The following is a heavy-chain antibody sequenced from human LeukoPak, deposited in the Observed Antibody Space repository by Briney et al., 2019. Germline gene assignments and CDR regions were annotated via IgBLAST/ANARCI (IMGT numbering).Heavy chain of an antibody. CDR3: ARTYGDLYHFDY. CDR1: GYTFTDYY. J-gene: IGHJ4*02. CDR2: INPNSGGT. V-gene: IGHV1-2*02. D-gene: IGHD4-17*01. Sequence: ASVKVSCKASGYTFTDYYMHWVRQAPGQGLEWMGWINPNSGGTNYAQKFQGRVTMTRDTSISTAYMELSRLRSDDTAMYYCARTYGDLYHFDYWGQGTLVTVSS.